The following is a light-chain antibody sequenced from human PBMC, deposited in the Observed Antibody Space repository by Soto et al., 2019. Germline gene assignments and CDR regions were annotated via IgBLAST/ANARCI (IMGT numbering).Light chain of an antibody. J-gene: IGKJ5*01. Sequence: EIVLTQSPATLSLSPGERATLSCRASQSVSSYLAWYQQKPGQAPRLLIYDASNRATGIPARFSGSGSGTDFTLTISSLEPEDFAAYYCQQPRTFGQGTRLAI. CDR3: QQPRT. CDR1: QSVSSY. CDR2: DAS. V-gene: IGKV3-11*01.